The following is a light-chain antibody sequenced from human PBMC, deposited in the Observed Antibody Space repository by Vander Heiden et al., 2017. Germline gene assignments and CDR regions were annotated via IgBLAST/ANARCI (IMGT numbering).Light chain of an antibody. CDR2: GTS. CDR3: QQYSSSPLT. J-gene: IGKJ2*01. V-gene: IGKV3-20*01. CDR1: QSISSSY. Sequence: EIVLRQSPGTLFLSPGERATLSCRASQSISSSYLAWYQQKPGQAPRLLIHGTSSRATGIPDRFSGSGSGTDFTLTITRLEPEDFAVYHCQQYSSSPLTFGQGTKLEIK.